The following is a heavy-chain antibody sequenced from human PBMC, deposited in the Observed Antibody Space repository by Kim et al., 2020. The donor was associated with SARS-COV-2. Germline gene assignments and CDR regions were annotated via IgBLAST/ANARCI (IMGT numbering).Heavy chain of an antibody. CDR3: ARTRDSGWSYFDY. Sequence: KGRSTISREQPTNSLYLQMNGLRAGDTAVYYCARTRDSGWSYFDYWGQGTLVTVSS. D-gene: IGHD6-13*01. V-gene: IGHV3-11*04. J-gene: IGHJ4*01.